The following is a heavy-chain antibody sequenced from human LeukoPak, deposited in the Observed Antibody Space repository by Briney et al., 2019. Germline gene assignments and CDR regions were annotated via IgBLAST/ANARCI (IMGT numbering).Heavy chain of an antibody. Sequence: GGSLRLSCAASGLTVSSNYMSWVRQAPGKGLEWVSVIYSGGSTYYADSVKGRFTISRDNSENTLYLQMNSLRAEDTAVYYCARGALRFYYFDYWGQGTLVTVSS. V-gene: IGHV3-53*01. CDR3: ARGALRFYYFDY. CDR1: GLTVSSNY. J-gene: IGHJ4*02. D-gene: IGHD3-3*01. CDR2: IYSGGST.